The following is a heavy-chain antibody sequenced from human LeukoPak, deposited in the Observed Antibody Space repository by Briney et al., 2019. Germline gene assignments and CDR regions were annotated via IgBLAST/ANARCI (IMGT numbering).Heavy chain of an antibody. CDR2: MNPNSGNT. CDR1: GYTFTSYD. Sequence: ASVKVSCKASGYTFTSYDINWVRQATGQGLEWMGWMNPNSGNTGYAQKFQGRLTMTRDTSIRTAYMEVSSLRSEDTAVYYCARETSGYYFLWGQGTLVTVSS. J-gene: IGHJ4*02. D-gene: IGHD3-22*01. CDR3: ARETSGYYFL. V-gene: IGHV1-8*01.